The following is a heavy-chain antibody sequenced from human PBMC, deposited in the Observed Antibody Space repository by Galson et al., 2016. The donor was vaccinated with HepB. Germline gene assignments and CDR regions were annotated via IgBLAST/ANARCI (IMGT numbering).Heavy chain of an antibody. CDR3: VKHPVTTFDILTEYDGDV. Sequence: SLRLSCAASGFIFRSYGMHWVRQAPGKGLEWVAVIRYDGSNKYYADSVKGRFTISRDNSKKTLYLQLKSLRAEDTANYYCVKHPVTTFDILTEYDGDVWGQGTTVYVSS. D-gene: IGHD3-9*01. J-gene: IGHJ6*02. V-gene: IGHV3-33*06. CDR2: IRYDGSNK. CDR1: GFIFRSYG.